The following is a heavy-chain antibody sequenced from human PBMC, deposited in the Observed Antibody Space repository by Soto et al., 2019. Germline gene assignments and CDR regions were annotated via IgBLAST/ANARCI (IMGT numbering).Heavy chain of an antibody. CDR2: ISSSSSYI. CDR1: GFTFSSYS. V-gene: IGHV3-21*01. J-gene: IGHJ6*02. D-gene: IGHD1-20*01. CDR3: ARDPDNWNPQLFGMGV. Sequence: GGSLRLSCAASGFTFSSYSMNWVRQAPGKGLEWVSSISSSSSYIYYADSVKGRFTISRDNAKNSLYLQMNSLRAEDTAVYYCARDPDNWNPQLFGMGVWGQGTTVTVSS.